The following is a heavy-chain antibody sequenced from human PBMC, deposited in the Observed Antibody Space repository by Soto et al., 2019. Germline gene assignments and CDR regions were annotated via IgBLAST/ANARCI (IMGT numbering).Heavy chain of an antibody. CDR1: GDSVSSGDYY. CDR3: ARVRSYGMDV. CDR2: IYYGGRH. V-gene: IGHV4-30-4*01. D-gene: IGHD4-17*01. Sequence: SETLSLTCTVSGDSVSSGDYYWSWIRQPPGKGLEWIGNIYYGGRHFYNPSLKSRVTMSLDTSKNQFPLRLNSVTAADSAVYYCARVRSYGMDVWGQGTTVTVSS. J-gene: IGHJ6*02.